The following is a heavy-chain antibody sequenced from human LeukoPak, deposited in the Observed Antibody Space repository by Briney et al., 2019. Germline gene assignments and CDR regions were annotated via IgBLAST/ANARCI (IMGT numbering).Heavy chain of an antibody. Sequence: RRASVKVSCKASGYTFTSYGISWVRQAPGQGLEWMGWISAYNGNTNYAQKLQGRVTMTTDTSTSTAYMELRSLRSDDTAVYYCAREGRQGQWLVQGGYYFDYWGQGTLVTVSS. D-gene: IGHD6-19*01. CDR1: GYTFTSYG. V-gene: IGHV1-18*01. CDR2: ISAYNGNT. J-gene: IGHJ4*02. CDR3: AREGRQGQWLVQGGYYFDY.